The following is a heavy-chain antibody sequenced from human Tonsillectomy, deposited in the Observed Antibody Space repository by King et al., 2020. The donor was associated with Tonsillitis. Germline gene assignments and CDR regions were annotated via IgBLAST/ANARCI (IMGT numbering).Heavy chain of an antibody. J-gene: IGHJ4*02. CDR2: IYYSGST. CDR1: GGSISNYY. Sequence: VQLQESSPGLVKPSETLSLTCSISGGSISNYYWTWIRQPPGKGLEWIGYIYYSGSTNYNPSLKSRVTISEDRSKNQFSLKLSSVTAADTAVYYCARGSSSWDYDYWGQGTLVAVSS. D-gene: IGHD6-13*01. CDR3: ARGSSSWDYDY. V-gene: IGHV4-59*01.